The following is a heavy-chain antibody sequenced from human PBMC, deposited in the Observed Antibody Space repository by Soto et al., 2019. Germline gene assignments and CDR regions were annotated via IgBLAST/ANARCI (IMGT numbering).Heavy chain of an antibody. CDR3: AREFVDTAMIKLTRRIDF. CDR1: GGSISDYY. J-gene: IGHJ4*02. Sequence: PSETLSLTCAVSGGSISDYYWSWIRQPPGKGLEWIGSIYYSGSTNYNPSLNSRLTISVDTSKNQFSLKLNSVTAADTAVYYCAREFVDTAMIKLTRRIDFWGQGTLVTVSS. CDR2: IYYSGST. V-gene: IGHV4-59*01. D-gene: IGHD5-18*01.